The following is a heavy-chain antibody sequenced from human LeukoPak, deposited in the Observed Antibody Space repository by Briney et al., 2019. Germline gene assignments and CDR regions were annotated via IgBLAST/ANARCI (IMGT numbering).Heavy chain of an antibody. V-gene: IGHV3-21*01. CDR2: ISSSSSYI. CDR1: GFTFSSYS. J-gene: IGHJ4*02. CDR3: ARDLGDYSFDY. Sequence: GGSLRLSCAASGFTFSSYSMNWVRQAPGKGLEWVSSISSSSSYIYYADSVKGRFTISRDNAKNPRYLQMNSLRAEDTAVYYCARDLGDYSFDYWGQGTLVTVSS. D-gene: IGHD4-17*01.